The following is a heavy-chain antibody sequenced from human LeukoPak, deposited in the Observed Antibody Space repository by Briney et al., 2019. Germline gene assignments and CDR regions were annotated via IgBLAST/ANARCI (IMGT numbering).Heavy chain of an antibody. J-gene: IGHJ6*03. CDR1: GFTFSSYG. CDR3: AKSQGPVSQDGPGSYMDV. Sequence: GGSLRLSCAASGFTFSSYGMHWVRQAPGKGLEWVAFIRYDGSNKYYADSVKGRFTISRDNSKNTLYLRMNSLRAEDTAVYYCAKSQGPVSQDGPGSYMDVWGKGTTVTVSS. D-gene: IGHD2-15*01. V-gene: IGHV3-30*02. CDR2: IRYDGSNK.